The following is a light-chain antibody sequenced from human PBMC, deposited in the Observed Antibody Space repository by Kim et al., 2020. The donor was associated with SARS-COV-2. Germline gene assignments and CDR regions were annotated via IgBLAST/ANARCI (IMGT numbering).Light chain of an antibody. CDR2: YDS. V-gene: IGLV3-21*04. CDR1: NIESKS. J-gene: IGLJ2*01. Sequence: SYELTQPPSMSVAPGKTASITCAGDNIESKSVHWYQQKPGQAPVLVISYDSDRPSGIPERLSGSNSDNTATLTISEVEAGDEADYYCQVWDSSSVHRVFGGGTKLTVL. CDR3: QVWDSSSVHRV.